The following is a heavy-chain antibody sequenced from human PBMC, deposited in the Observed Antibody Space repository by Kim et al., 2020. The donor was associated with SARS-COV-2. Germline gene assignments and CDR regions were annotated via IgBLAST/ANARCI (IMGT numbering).Heavy chain of an antibody. CDR1: GYSFTSYW. CDR3: ARLPSDAGTDRRWFDS. Sequence: GESLKISCKGSGYSFTSYWIGWVRQMPGKGLEWMGIIYPGDSDTRYSPSFQGEVTISADKSISTGYLQWSSLKASDTAMYYCARLPSDAGTDRRWFDSWGQGTLVTVSS. CDR2: IYPGDSDT. J-gene: IGHJ5*01. V-gene: IGHV5-51*01. D-gene: IGHD6-13*01.